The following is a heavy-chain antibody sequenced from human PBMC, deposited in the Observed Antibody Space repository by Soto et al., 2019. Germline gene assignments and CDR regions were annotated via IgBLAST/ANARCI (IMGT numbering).Heavy chain of an antibody. CDR2: ISSSTTYI. CDR3: ARRFKGLSTSNYYMEV. V-gene: IGHV3-21*01. CDR1: GFTFSSYS. J-gene: IGHJ6*03. Sequence: EVQLVESGGGLVKPGGSLRLSCAASGFTFSSYSMNWVRQAPGQGLEWVSSISSSTTYIYYADSVKGRFTITRDNAKNSLDLPMNSLRAEDTAVYYCARRFKGLSTSNYYMEVWGKGTTVTVSS.